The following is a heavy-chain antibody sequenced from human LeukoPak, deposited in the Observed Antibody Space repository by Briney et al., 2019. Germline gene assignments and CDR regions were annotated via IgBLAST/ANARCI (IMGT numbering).Heavy chain of an antibody. CDR2: IYYSGST. CDR3: ARVKAVAGTPFDY. V-gene: IGHV4-39*07. D-gene: IGHD6-19*01. CDR1: GGSISSSSYY. J-gene: IGHJ4*02. Sequence: SETLSLTCTVSGGSISSSSYYWGWIRQPPGKGLEWIGSIYYSGSTYYNPSLKSRVTISVDTSKNQFSLKLSSVTAADTAVYYCARVKAVAGTPFDYWGQGTLVTVSS.